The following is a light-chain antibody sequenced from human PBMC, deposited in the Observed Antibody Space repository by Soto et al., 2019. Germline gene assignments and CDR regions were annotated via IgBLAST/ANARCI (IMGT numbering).Light chain of an antibody. Sequence: DIQMTQSPSTLSASVGDRVTITCRASQTISIWLAWYQQKPGKAPKLLIYKASTLESGVPSRFSGSGSGTDFTLTVTSLQPEDFATYYCQQYSFYATFGQGTKVEI. CDR3: QQYSFYAT. CDR2: KAS. CDR1: QTISIW. V-gene: IGKV1-5*03. J-gene: IGKJ1*01.